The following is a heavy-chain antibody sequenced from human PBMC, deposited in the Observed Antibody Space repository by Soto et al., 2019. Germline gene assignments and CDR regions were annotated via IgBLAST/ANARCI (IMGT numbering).Heavy chain of an antibody. CDR2: IIPISGTA. CDR1: GGTFSSYA. V-gene: IGHV1-69*01. D-gene: IGHD2-2*01. CDR3: ARSQGSSTSLEIYYYYYYGMDV. J-gene: IGHJ6*02. Sequence: QVQLVQSGAEVKKPGSSVKVSCKASGGTFSSYAISWVRQAPGQGLEWMGGIIPISGTANYAQKFQGRVTITADESTSTAEVQLSSLRSEDTAVYYCARSQGSSTSLEIYYYYYYGMDVWGQGTTVTVSS.